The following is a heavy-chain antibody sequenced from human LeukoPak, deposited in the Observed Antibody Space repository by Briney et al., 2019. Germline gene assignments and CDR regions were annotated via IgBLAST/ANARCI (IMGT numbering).Heavy chain of an antibody. D-gene: IGHD3-9*01. CDR3: SIWNYDILTGYPHYFDY. CDR2: INHSGST. V-gene: IGHV4-34*01. Sequence: SETLSLTCAVYGGSFSGYYWSWIRQPPGKGLEWIGEINHSGSTNYNPSLKSRVTISVDTSKNQFSLKLSSVTGEDGVEYYCSIWNYDILTGYPHYFDYWGQGTLVTVSS. CDR1: GGSFSGYY. J-gene: IGHJ4*02.